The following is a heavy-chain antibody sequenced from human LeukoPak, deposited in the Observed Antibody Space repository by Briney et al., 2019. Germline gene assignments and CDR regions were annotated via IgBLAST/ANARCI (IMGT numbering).Heavy chain of an antibody. J-gene: IGHJ4*02. CDR3: ARDGGSGTPDY. CDR1: GYTFTDYY. Sequence: VKVSCKTSGYTFTDYYIHWVRQAPGQGLEWMGWISTKSSGTNYAQKFEGRVTMTRDTSTITAYMELSRLESDDTTVYFCARDGGSGTPDYWGQGTLVTVSS. D-gene: IGHD3-10*01. CDR2: ISTKSSGT. V-gene: IGHV1-2*02.